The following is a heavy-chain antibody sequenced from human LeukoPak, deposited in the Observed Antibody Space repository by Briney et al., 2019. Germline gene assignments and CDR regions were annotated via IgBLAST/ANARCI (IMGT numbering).Heavy chain of an antibody. CDR2: IYSGGST. D-gene: IGHD6-6*01. V-gene: IGHV3-53*01. J-gene: IGHJ6*03. Sequence: GGSLRLSCAASEFTFSTNYMSWVRQAPGKGLEWVSVIYSGGSTYYADSVKGRFTISRDNSKNTLYLQMNSLRAEDTAVYYCARSSSTWYYYMDVWGKGTTVTVSS. CDR1: EFTFSTNY. CDR3: ARSSSTWYYYMDV.